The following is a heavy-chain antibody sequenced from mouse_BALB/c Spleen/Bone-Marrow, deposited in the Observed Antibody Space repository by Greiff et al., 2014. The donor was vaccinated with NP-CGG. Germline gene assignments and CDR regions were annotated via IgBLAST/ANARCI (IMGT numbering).Heavy chain of an antibody. CDR2: IFPGSGNT. V-gene: IGHV1-66*01. J-gene: IGHJ4*01. D-gene: IGHD2-1*01. Sequence: VQLQQSGPELVKPGASVKISCKAPGYSFTSYYIHWVKQRPGQGLEWIGWIFPGSGNTKYNEKFKGKATLTADTSSSTAYMQLSSLTSEDSAVYFCARHGNLRNYYAMDYWGQGTSVTVSS. CDR3: ARHGNLRNYYAMDY. CDR1: GYSFTSYY.